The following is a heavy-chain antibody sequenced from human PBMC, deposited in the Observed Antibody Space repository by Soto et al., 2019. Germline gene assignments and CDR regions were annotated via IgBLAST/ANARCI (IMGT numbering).Heavy chain of an antibody. J-gene: IGHJ4*02. CDR2: IIPSCGTA. CDR3: AADYNSYGFPGY. V-gene: IGHV1-69*05. Sequence: SVKVSCTASGGTLSSYAISWVRQAPGQGLEWMGWIIPSCGTANYAQKFQDRVTITRDMSTSTAYIELSSLRSEDTAVYYCAADYNSYGFPGYWGQGTLVTVSS. D-gene: IGHD5-18*01. CDR1: GGTLSSYA.